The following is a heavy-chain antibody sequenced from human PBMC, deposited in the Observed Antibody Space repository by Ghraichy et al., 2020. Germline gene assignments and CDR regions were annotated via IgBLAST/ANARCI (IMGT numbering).Heavy chain of an antibody. CDR1: GFTFDDYA. V-gene: IGHV3-9*01. J-gene: IGHJ3*02. CDR2: ISWNSGSI. Sequence: GGSLRLSCAASGFTFDDYAMHWVRQAPGKGLEWVSGISWNSGSIGYADSVKGRFTISRDNAKNSLYLQMNSLRAEDTALYYCAKDRVGIRLRITESAAFDIWGQGTMVTVSS. D-gene: IGHD5-12*01. CDR3: AKDRVGIRLRITESAAFDI.